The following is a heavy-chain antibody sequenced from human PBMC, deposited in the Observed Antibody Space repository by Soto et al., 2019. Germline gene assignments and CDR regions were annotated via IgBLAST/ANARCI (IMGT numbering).Heavy chain of an antibody. CDR3: ARYKSNYYYGMVV. V-gene: IGHV4-59*01. D-gene: IGHD1-20*01. CDR1: GGSISSYY. CDR2: IYYSGIT. J-gene: IGHJ6*02. Sequence: QVQLQESGPGLVKPSETLSLTCTVSGGSISSYYWSWIRQPPGKGLEWIGYIYYSGITNYNPSLKSRVTISVDASMNQFSLKLRSVTAADTAVYYCARYKSNYYYGMVVWGQGATVTVSS.